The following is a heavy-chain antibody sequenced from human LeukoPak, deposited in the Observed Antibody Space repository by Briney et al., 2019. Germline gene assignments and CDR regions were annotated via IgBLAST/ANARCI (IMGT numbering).Heavy chain of an antibody. J-gene: IGHJ5*02. CDR1: GYTFTGYY. CDR2: INPNSGGT. V-gene: IGHV1-2*02. D-gene: IGHD3-22*01. CDR3: ARDPSMIVVVPIPWFDP. Sequence: ASVKVSCKASGYTFTGYYMHWVRQAPGQGLEWMGWINPNSGGTNYAQKFQGRVTMTRDTSISTAYMELSRLRSEDTAVYYCARDPSMIVVVPIPWFDPWGQGTLVTVSS.